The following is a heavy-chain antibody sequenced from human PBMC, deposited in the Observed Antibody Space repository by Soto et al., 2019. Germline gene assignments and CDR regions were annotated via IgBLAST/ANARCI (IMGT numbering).Heavy chain of an antibody. CDR2: IGTAGDT. CDR3: ARGGSGYSYGYDY. V-gene: IGHV3-13*01. D-gene: IGHD5-18*01. CDR1: GFTFSSYD. Sequence: EVQLVESGGGLVQPGGSLRLSCAASGFTFSSYDMHWVRQATGKGLEWVSAIGTAGDTYYPGSVKGRFTISRENAKNSLYLQMNILRAGDTAVYYCARGGSGYSYGYDYWGQGTLVTVSS. J-gene: IGHJ4*02.